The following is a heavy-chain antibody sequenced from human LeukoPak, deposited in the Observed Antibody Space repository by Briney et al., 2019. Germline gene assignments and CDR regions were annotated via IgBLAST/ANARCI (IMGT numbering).Heavy chain of an antibody. CDR2: ISYDGSNK. J-gene: IGHJ4*02. V-gene: IGHV3-30-3*01. CDR3: ARGIVPAAPVYFDY. Sequence: GRSLRLSCAASGFTFSSYAMHWVRQAPGKGLEWVAVISYDGSNKYYADSVKGRFTISRDNSKNTLYLQMNSLRAEDTAVYYCARGIVPAAPVYFDYWGQGTLVTVSS. CDR1: GFTFSSYA. D-gene: IGHD2-2*01.